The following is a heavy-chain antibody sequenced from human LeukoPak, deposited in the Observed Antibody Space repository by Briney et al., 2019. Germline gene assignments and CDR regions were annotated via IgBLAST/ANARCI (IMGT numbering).Heavy chain of an antibody. J-gene: IGHJ4*02. CDR3: AKDRVTTVTTFFSQFDY. Sequence: GGSPRLSCAASGFTFSNYAIHWVRQAPGKGLEWVSGITGSGHNTYYTDSLKGRFTISRDNSKNTLFLQMSSLRADDTAVYYCAKDRVTTVTTFFSQFDYGRQATLVTVSS. V-gene: IGHV3-23*01. CDR1: GFTFSNYA. D-gene: IGHD4-11*01. CDR2: ITGSGHNT.